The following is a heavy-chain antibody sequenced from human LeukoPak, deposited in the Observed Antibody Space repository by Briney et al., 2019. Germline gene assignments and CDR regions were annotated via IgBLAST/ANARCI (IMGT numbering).Heavy chain of an antibody. V-gene: IGHV3-11*04. CDR1: GFTFSDYY. CDR2: ISSSGSTI. CDR3: ARDLGYSSSSFDY. Sequence: GGSLRLSCAASGFTFSDYYTSWIRQAPGKGLEWVSYISSSGSTIYYADSVKGRFTISRDNAKNSLYLQMNSLRAEDTAVYYCARDLGYSSSSFDYWGQGTLVTVSS. J-gene: IGHJ4*02. D-gene: IGHD6-13*01.